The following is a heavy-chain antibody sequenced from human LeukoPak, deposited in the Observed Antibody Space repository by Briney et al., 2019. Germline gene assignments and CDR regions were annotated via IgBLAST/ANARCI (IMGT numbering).Heavy chain of an antibody. J-gene: IGHJ4*02. Sequence: SETLSLTCAVYGGTFSGYYWSWIRQPPGKRLEWVGESNDSGGTNYNPSLKSRVTISVDTSKNQFSLKLSSVTAADTAVYYCARTYSSGWYFDYWGQGTLVTVSS. V-gene: IGHV4-34*01. CDR2: SNDSGGT. D-gene: IGHD6-19*01. CDR3: ARTYSSGWYFDY. CDR1: GGTFSGYY.